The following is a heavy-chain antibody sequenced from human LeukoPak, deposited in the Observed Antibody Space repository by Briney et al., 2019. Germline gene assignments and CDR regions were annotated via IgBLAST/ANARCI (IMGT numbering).Heavy chain of an antibody. Sequence: GGSLRLSCAASGLTFSSFGMHWVRQAPGKGLEWVAVTSFDGGNKHYADSVKGRFTISRDNSKNTLYLQMNTLRVEDTAVYYCARDGGYDFWSGYLDYWGQGTLVTVSS. V-gene: IGHV3-30*03. CDR1: GLTFSSFG. CDR3: ARDGGYDFWSGYLDY. J-gene: IGHJ4*02. D-gene: IGHD3-3*01. CDR2: TSFDGGNK.